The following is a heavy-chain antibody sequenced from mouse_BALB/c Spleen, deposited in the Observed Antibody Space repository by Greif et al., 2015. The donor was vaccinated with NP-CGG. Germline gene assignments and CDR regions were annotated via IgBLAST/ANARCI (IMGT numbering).Heavy chain of an antibody. CDR1: GYTFTSYY. CDR3: TRGGYYAMDY. Sequence: VKLQESGAELVKPGASVKLSCKASGYTFTSYYMYWVKQRPGQGLEWIGGINPSNGGTNFNEKFKSKATLTVDKSSSTAYMQLSSLTSEDSAVYYCTRGGYYAMDYWGQGTSVTVSS. D-gene: IGHD1-1*02. CDR2: INPSNGGT. J-gene: IGHJ4*01. V-gene: IGHV1S81*02.